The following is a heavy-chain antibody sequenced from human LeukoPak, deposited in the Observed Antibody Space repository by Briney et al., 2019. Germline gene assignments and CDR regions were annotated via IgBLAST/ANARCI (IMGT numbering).Heavy chain of an antibody. CDR3: ARGGSGWYSDAFDI. D-gene: IGHD6-19*01. CDR1: GFSFSSHW. Sequence: PGGSLRLSCAASGFSFSSHWMHWVRQAQGKGLVWVSRINSDGSSISYADSVKGRFTISRDNAKNSLYLQMNSLRAEDTAVYYCARGGSGWYSDAFDIWGQGTMVTVSS. J-gene: IGHJ3*02. CDR2: INSDGSSI. V-gene: IGHV3-74*01.